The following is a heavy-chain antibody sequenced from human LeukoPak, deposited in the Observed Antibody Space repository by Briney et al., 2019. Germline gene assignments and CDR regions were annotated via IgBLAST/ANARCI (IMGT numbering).Heavy chain of an antibody. CDR1: GGSISSSSYY. CDR2: IYYSGST. CDR3: ARDGGYSYGYGPTHFDY. J-gene: IGHJ4*02. Sequence: SETLSLTCTVSGGSISSSSYYWGWIRQPPGKGLEWIGSIYYSGSTYYNPSLKSRVTISVDTSKNQFSLKLSSVTAADTAVYYCARDGGYSYGYGPTHFDYWGQGTLVTVSS. V-gene: IGHV4-39*02. D-gene: IGHD5-18*01.